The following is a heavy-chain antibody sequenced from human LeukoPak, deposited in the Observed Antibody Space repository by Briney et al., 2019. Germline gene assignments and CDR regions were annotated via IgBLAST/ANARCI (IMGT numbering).Heavy chain of an antibody. V-gene: IGHV1-46*01. J-gene: IGHJ4*02. CDR1: GYTFTSYH. CDR2: INLSGGST. Sequence: ASVKVSCKASGYTFTSYHMYWVRQAPGQGLEWMGKINLSGGSTTYAQKFQGRVTMTRDTSTSTVYMELSSLRSEDTAVYYCARDYVDDIPMIKDYWGQGTLVTVSS. CDR3: ARDYVDDIPMIKDY. D-gene: IGHD2-8*01.